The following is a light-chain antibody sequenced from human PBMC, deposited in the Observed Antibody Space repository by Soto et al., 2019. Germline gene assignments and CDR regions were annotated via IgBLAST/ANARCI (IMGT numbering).Light chain of an antibody. CDR1: QSVSSN. CDR2: GAS. J-gene: IGKJ4*01. CDR3: QQYNNWPPLT. Sequence: DIVLTQSPATLSVSPGERATLSCRASQSVSSNLAWYQQKPGQAPRPLIYGASTRATGSPAGFSGSGSGTEFTLTISSLQSEDFAVYYCQQYNNWPPLTFGGGTKVEIK. V-gene: IGKV3-15*01.